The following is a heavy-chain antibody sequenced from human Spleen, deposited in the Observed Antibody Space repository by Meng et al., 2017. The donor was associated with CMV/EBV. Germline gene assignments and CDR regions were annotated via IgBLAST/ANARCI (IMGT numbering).Heavy chain of an antibody. V-gene: IGHV3-23*01. J-gene: IGHJ4*02. CDR3: ARVRGYDFWSSYHY. Sequence: ASGFTFSNYAMSWVRQAPGKGLEWVSSISGSGGSTYHADSVKGRFTISRDNSKNTLYLQMNSLRAEDTALYYCARVRGYDFWSSYHYWGQGTLVTVSS. D-gene: IGHD3-3*01. CDR1: GFTFSNYA. CDR2: ISGSGGST.